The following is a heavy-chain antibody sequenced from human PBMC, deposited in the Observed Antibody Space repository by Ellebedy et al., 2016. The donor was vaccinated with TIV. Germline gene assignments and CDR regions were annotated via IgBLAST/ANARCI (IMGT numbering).Heavy chain of an antibody. D-gene: IGHD3-10*01. CDR1: GYIFTAYH. CDR2: TNANSGDT. CDR3: ARDTSGDRYYYYYYGMDV. J-gene: IGHJ6*02. Sequence: AASVKVSCKASGYIFTAYHVHWVRQAPGQGLEWMGWTNANSGDTNYAQKLQGRVTMTTDTSTSTAYMELRSLRSDDTAVYYCARDTSGDRYYYYYYGMDVWGQGTTVTVSS. V-gene: IGHV1-18*04.